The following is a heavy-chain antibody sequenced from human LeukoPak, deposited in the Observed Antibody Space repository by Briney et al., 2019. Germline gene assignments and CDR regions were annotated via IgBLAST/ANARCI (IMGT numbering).Heavy chain of an antibody. J-gene: IGHJ4*02. V-gene: IGHV4-31*03. CDR1: GGSIRSGGYY. D-gene: IGHD2-2*01. Sequence: PSQTLSLTCTVSGGSIRSGGYYWSWIRQHPGKGLEWIGYIYYSGSTYYNPSLKSRVTISVDTSKNQFSLKLSSVTAADTAVYYCARVVVPAAYYFDYWGQGTLVTVSS. CDR2: IYYSGST. CDR3: ARVVVPAAYYFDY.